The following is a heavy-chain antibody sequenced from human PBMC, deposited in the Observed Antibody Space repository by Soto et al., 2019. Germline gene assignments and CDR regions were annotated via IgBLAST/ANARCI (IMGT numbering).Heavy chain of an antibody. V-gene: IGHV3-48*03. Sequence: EVHLVESGGGLVQPGGSLRLSCAASGFNFSNYEMNWVRQAPGKGLEWVAIISSSGSIIYYADTVKGRFTISRDNAKNSLYLQMNNLRAEDTALYYCASHTPLTPPYYYYVMDVWGQGTAVTVSS. CDR2: ISSSGSII. J-gene: IGHJ6*02. CDR1: GFNFSNYE. CDR3: ASHTPLTPPYYYYVMDV.